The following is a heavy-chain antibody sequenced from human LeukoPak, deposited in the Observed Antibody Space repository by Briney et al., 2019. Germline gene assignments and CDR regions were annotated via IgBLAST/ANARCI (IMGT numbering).Heavy chain of an antibody. CDR3: ARRNSSGYLNWFDP. CDR1: GYTFTSYA. J-gene: IGHJ5*02. Sequence: ASVKVSCKASGYTFTSYAMNWVRQAPGQGLEWMGWINTNTGNPTCAQGFTGRFVFSLDTSVSTAYLQISSLKAEDTAVYYCARRNSSGYLNWFDPWGRGTLVTVSS. CDR2: INTNTGNP. V-gene: IGHV7-4-1*02. D-gene: IGHD3-22*01.